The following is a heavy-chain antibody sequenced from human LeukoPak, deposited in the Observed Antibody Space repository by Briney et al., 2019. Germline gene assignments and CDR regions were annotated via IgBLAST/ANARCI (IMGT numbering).Heavy chain of an antibody. Sequence: SETLSLTCTVSGGSISSSSYYWGWIRQPPGKGLEWIGSIYYSGSTYYNPSLKSRVTISVDTSKNQFSLKLSSVTAADTAVYYCARDQGGWYLDYWGQGTLVTVSS. V-gene: IGHV4-39*07. CDR3: ARDQGGWYLDY. J-gene: IGHJ4*02. CDR2: IYYSGST. CDR1: GGSISSSSYY. D-gene: IGHD6-19*01.